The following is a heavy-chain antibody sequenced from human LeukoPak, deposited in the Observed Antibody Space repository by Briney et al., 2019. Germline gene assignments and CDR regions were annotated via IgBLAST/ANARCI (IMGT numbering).Heavy chain of an antibody. CDR1: GFPFSSHW. Sequence: HPGGSLRLSCAASGFPFSSHWLSWFRQSPGKGLEWVAHINQDGSEKYYVDSVKGRFTISRDNAKNSLYLQMNSLRAEDTALYYCAKGRLVDTAMVTDAFDIWGQGTMVTVSS. J-gene: IGHJ3*02. CDR2: INQDGSEK. CDR3: AKGRLVDTAMVTDAFDI. V-gene: IGHV3-7*03. D-gene: IGHD5-18*01.